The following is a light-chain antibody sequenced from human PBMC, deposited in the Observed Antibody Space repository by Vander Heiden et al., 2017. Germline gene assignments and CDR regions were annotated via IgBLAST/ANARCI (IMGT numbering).Light chain of an antibody. CDR3: QVWDSSSDHVV. Sequence: YVLPQPPPGSVAPGQKARSTCGGNNIGSKTVHWYQKKPGQAPVLVVYDDSDRPAGIPERFSGCNAGNAATLTISRVEAGEDADYYCQVWDSSSDHVVFGGGTKLTVL. J-gene: IGLJ2*01. CDR2: DDS. V-gene: IGLV3-21*02. CDR1: NIGSKT.